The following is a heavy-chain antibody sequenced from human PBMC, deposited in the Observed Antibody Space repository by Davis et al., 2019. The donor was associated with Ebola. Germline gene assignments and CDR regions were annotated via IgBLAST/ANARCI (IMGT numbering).Heavy chain of an antibody. Sequence: GESLKISCTDSVITFSSYAMTWVRQAPGKGLEWVSAISGSGGSTYYADSVKGRFTISRDNSKNTLYLQMNSLRAEDTAVYYCAGAKWLWLAFDIWGQGTMVTVSS. D-gene: IGHD6-19*01. J-gene: IGHJ3*02. V-gene: IGHV3-23*01. CDR2: ISGSGGST. CDR1: VITFSSYA. CDR3: AGAKWLWLAFDI.